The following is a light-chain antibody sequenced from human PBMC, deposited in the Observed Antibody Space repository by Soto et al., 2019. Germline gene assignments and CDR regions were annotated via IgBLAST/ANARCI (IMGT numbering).Light chain of an antibody. V-gene: IGLV2-14*03. Sequence: QSALPQPASVCGSPGQSISMSCTGTSTGVGGYEYVSWYQHQAGKAPKIMIYDVSSRASGVSSRFSGSKSGNAASLTISELQAADEADCYCISYRSVTLYVLGTGTKLTVL. CDR3: ISYRSVTLYV. CDR1: STGVGGYEY. J-gene: IGLJ1*01. CDR2: DVS.